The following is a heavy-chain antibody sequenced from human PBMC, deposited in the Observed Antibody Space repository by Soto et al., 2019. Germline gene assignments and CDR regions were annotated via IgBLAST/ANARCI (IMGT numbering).Heavy chain of an antibody. D-gene: IGHD3-16*01. Sequence: EVLLLESGGGLVQPGGSLRLSCAASGFTFSFYPMSWVRQAPGKGLEWVSGIISTAGTIYYAGPVKGRFTISRDNSNNTLYLEMDSLRPDDTALYYCENWGKSGSDFWGEGTMVTVSS. CDR3: ENWGKSGSDF. V-gene: IGHV3-23*01. CDR1: GFTFSFYP. CDR2: IISTAGTI. J-gene: IGHJ4*02.